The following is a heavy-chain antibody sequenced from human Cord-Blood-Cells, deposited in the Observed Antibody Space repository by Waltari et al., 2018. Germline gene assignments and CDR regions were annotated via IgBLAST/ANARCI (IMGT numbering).Heavy chain of an antibody. CDR1: GFTVSSNY. Sequence: EVKLVETGGGLIQPGGSLRLSCAASGFTVSSNYMSWVRQAPGKGLGWVSVIYSGGSTYYADSVKGRFTISRDNSKNTLYLQMNSLRAEDTAVYYCAREGERGAFDIWGQGTMVTVSS. CDR2: IYSGGST. V-gene: IGHV3-53*02. D-gene: IGHD1-1*01. CDR3: AREGERGAFDI. J-gene: IGHJ3*02.